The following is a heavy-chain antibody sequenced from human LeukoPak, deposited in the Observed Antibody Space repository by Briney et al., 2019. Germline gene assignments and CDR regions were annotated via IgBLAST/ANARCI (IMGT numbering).Heavy chain of an antibody. J-gene: IGHJ4*02. V-gene: IGHV4-39*01. CDR1: NSYW. CDR3: VRHGARDLAAWFDC. CDR2: IYYSGNT. Sequence: NSYWMSWVRQPPGKGLEWIGSIYYSGNTYYNPSLKSRVTISVDTSKNQFSLKLSSVTAADTAVYYCVRHGARDLAAWFDCWGQGTLVTVSS. D-gene: IGHD6-13*01.